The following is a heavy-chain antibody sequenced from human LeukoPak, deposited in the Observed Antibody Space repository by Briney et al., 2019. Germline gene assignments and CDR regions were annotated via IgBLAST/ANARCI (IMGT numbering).Heavy chain of an antibody. V-gene: IGHV2-5*02. CDR1: GFSLSSRGVG. D-gene: IGHD3-10*01. CDR3: AHSVGLGDGSGSYYPDY. J-gene: IGHJ4*02. CDR2: IYWDDDR. Sequence: SGPTLVNPTQTLTLTCTFSGFSLSSRGVGVGWIRQPPGKALEWLGIIYWDDDRRYSPSLKSRLTITTDTPKNQVVLTMTNMDLVDTATYYCAHSVGLGDGSGSYYPDYWGQGTLVTVSS.